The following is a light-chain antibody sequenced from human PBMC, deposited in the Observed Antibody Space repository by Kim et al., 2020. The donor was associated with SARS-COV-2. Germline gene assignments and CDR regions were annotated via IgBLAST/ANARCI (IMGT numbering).Light chain of an antibody. J-gene: IGKJ1*01. Sequence: SPGERATLSCRASQSVRSTSLGWYQQKPGQAPRLLIYGTSSRATGIPDRFSGSGSGTDFTLTISRLEPEDFAVYYCQQYGSSPRTFGQGTMVDIK. CDR3: QQYGSSPRT. CDR2: GTS. V-gene: IGKV3-20*01. CDR1: QSVRSTS.